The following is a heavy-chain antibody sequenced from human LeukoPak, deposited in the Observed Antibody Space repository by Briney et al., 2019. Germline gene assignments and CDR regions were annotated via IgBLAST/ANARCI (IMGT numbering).Heavy chain of an antibody. D-gene: IGHD6-19*01. J-gene: IGHJ4*02. CDR3: AKDGGGWIDY. CDR2: ISYDGSNK. Sequence: PGGSRRLSCAASGFTFSSYGMHWVRQAPGKGLEWVAVISYDGSNKYYADSVKGRFTISRDNSKNTLYLQMNSLRAEDTAVYYCAKDGGGWIDYWGQGTLVTVSS. V-gene: IGHV3-30*18. CDR1: GFTFSSYG.